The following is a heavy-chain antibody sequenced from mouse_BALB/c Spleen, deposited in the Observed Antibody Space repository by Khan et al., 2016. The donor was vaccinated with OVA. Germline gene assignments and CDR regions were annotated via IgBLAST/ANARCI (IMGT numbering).Heavy chain of an antibody. CDR3: ASHLGGSFAY. J-gene: IGHJ3*01. CDR1: GFTFSSYS. Sequence: EVELVESGGDLVKPGGSLKLSCAASGFTFSSYSMSWVRQTPDKRLEWVATISSGGDYTYYPDSVKGRFTISRDNAKNTLYLQMSNLKSEDTAMYYCASHLGGSFAYWGQGTLVTVSA. D-gene: IGHD1-1*02. V-gene: IGHV5-6*01. CDR2: ISSGGDYT.